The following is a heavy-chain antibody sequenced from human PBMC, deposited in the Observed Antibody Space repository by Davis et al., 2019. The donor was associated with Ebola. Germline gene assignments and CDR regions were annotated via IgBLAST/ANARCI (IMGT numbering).Heavy chain of an antibody. CDR2: ISGSGGST. J-gene: IGHJ6*04. CDR1: GFTFSSYA. D-gene: IGHD6-13*01. Sequence: GGSLRLSCAASGFTFSSYAMSWVRQAPGKGLEWVSAISGSGGSTYYADSVKGRFTISRDNSKNTLYLQMNSLRAEDTALYYCAKDRAAGDYYYYYYGMDVWGKGTTVTVSS. V-gene: IGHV3-23*01. CDR3: AKDRAAGDYYYYYYGMDV.